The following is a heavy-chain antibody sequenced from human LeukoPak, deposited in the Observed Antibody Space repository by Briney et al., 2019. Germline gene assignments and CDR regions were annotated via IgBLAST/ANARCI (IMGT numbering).Heavy chain of an antibody. J-gene: IGHJ4*02. Sequence: PGGSLRLSCAAPGFPFNGYNIHWIRQAPGKGLEWVSFIRDDETEIHYADFAKGRFTISRDRSENSVFLQMNSLRPDDTAVYYCAKDGGRYRFDYWGQGTMVTVSS. CDR2: IRDDETEI. CDR1: GFPFNGYN. V-gene: IGHV3-30*02. CDR3: AKDGGRYRFDY. D-gene: IGHD3-16*02.